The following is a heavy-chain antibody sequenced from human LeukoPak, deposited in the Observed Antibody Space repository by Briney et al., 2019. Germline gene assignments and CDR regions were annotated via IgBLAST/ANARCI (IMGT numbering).Heavy chain of an antibody. V-gene: IGHV3-43*01. CDR2: TGWAGGTT. CDR1: GFNFDRYT. D-gene: IGHD3-10*02. J-gene: IGHJ4*02. Sequence: GGSLRLSCATSGFNFDRYTIHWVRQAPGKGLEWVSLTGWAGGTTFYSDSVRGRFTISRDSGRKSVYLQMNSLTTDDTAFYFCAKELDTMFFDYWGQGALVTVSS. CDR3: AKELDTMFFDY.